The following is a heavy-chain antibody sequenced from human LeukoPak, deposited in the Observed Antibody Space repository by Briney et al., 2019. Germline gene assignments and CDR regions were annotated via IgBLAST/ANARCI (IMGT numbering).Heavy chain of an antibody. Sequence: GGSLRLSCAASGFTFTSYAMSWVRHAPGKGLVWVSTISGSGAGTYYADSVRGRFTISRDNSKSTLYLRMNSLRAEDTAVYYCARSRLTLPGSGHDYFFDYWGQGTLVTVSS. J-gene: IGHJ4*02. D-gene: IGHD2-15*01. CDR2: ISGSGAGT. V-gene: IGHV3-23*01. CDR1: GFTFTSYA. CDR3: ARSRLTLPGSGHDYFFDY.